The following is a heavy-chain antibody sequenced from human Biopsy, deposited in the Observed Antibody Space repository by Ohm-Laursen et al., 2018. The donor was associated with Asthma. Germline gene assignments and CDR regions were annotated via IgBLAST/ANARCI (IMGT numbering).Heavy chain of an antibody. CDR2: IYYNGRT. D-gene: IGHD3-22*01. V-gene: IGHV4-39*02. CDR1: GGSISSSSYY. J-gene: IGHJ5*02. CDR3: ARDLSFYDSSGYYRRWFDP. Sequence: SDTLSLTCTVSGGSISSSSYYWGWIRQPPGKGLEWIGSIYYNGRTYYNPSLKSRVTISVDTSKNHFSLKLSSVTAADTAVYYCARDLSFYDSSGYYRRWFDPWGQGTLVTVSS.